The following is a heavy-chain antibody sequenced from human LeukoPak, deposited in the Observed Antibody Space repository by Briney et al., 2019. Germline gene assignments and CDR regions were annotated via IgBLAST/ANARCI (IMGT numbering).Heavy chain of an antibody. Sequence: AETLSLTCTVSGGSISNHYWNWIRQPPGKGLEWIGYIYNSGSTNYNPSLKSRVTMSVNTSKNQFSLNLSSVTAADTAVYYCARGNKRAIDYWGQGTLVTVSS. D-gene: IGHD4-23*01. CDR2: IYNSGST. CDR1: GGSISNHY. J-gene: IGHJ4*02. V-gene: IGHV4-59*11. CDR3: ARGNKRAIDY.